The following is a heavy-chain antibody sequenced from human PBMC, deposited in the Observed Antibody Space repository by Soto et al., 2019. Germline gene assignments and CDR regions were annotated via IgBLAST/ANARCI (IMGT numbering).Heavy chain of an antibody. J-gene: IGHJ4*02. Sequence: PGGSLRLSCAASGFTFSSYGMHWVRQAPGKGLEWVAVISYDGSNKYYADSVKGRFTISRDNSKNTLYLQMNSLRAEDTAVYYCAKDRRPGWLQLGYWGQGTLVTVSS. D-gene: IGHD5-12*01. CDR2: ISYDGSNK. CDR3: AKDRRPGWLQLGY. V-gene: IGHV3-30*18. CDR1: GFTFSSYG.